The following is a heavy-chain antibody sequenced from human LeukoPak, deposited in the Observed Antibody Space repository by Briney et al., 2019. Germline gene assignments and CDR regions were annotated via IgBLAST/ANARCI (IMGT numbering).Heavy chain of an antibody. CDR1: GFSISTYA. Sequence: GGSLRLSCAASGFSISTYAMNWVRQAPGKGPEWVSGISGSSDNTYYADSVKGRFTISRDNSKNTLSLQMSSLRADDTAVYYCAEHQASRPNWGQGTLVTVSS. CDR3: AEHQASRPN. D-gene: IGHD6-6*01. V-gene: IGHV3-23*01. J-gene: IGHJ4*02. CDR2: ISGSSDNT.